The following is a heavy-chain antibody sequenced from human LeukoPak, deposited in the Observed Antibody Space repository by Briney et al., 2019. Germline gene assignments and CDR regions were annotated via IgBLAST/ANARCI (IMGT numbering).Heavy chain of an antibody. CDR1: GYTFTSYA. V-gene: IGHV7-4-1*02. CDR3: ARGGLRFLEWLLGDY. CDR2: INTNTGNP. D-gene: IGHD3-3*01. Sequence: PQASVKVPCKASGYTFTSYAMNWVRQAPGQGLEWMGWINTNTGNPTYAQGFTGRFVFSLDTSVSTAYLQISSLKAEDTAVYYCARGGLRFLEWLLGDYWGQGTLVTVSS. J-gene: IGHJ4*02.